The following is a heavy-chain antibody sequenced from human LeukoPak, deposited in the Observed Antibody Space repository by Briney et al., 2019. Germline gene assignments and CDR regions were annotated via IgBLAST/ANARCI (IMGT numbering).Heavy chain of an antibody. D-gene: IGHD3-3*01. Sequence: SVKVSCKASGGTFSSYAISWVRQAPGQGLEWMGRIIPILGIANYAQKFQGRVTITADKSTSTAYMELRSLRSDDTAVYYCARVKIWDFWSGYYLYYFDYWGQGTLVTVSS. CDR3: ARVKIWDFWSGYYLYYFDY. J-gene: IGHJ4*02. V-gene: IGHV1-69*04. CDR1: GGTFSSYA. CDR2: IIPILGIA.